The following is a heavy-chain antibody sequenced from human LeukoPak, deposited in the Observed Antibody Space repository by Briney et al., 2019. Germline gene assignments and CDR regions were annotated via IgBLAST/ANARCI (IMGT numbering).Heavy chain of an antibody. D-gene: IGHD3-22*01. CDR2: IYPADSDI. CDR3: ARRGPRNNYYYDSSGYYDY. Sequence: GESLKISCKGSGYSFSSYWIGWVRQMPGKGLEWMGIIYPADSDIRYSPSFQGQVTISADMAISTAYLQWSSLKASDTAMYYCARRGPRNNYYYDSSGYYDYWGQGTLVTVSP. CDR1: GYSFSSYW. V-gene: IGHV5-51*01. J-gene: IGHJ4*02.